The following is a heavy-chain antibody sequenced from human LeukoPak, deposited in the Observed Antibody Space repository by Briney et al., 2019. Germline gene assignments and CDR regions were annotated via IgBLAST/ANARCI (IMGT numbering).Heavy chain of an antibody. CDR1: GYTFSNYW. D-gene: IGHD5-12*01. J-gene: IGHJ4*02. Sequence: GESLRIPCEGSGYTFSNYWISWVRHMPGKGLEWMGRIDPGDSYTNYSPPFQGHVTISADKSFSTAWLQWSSLQASDTAMYYCARHFSAYDHFDYWGQGTLVTVSS. V-gene: IGHV5-10-1*01. CDR3: ARHFSAYDHFDY. CDR2: IDPGDSYT.